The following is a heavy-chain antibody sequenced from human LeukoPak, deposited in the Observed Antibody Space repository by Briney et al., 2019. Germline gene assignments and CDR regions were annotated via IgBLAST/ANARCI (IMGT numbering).Heavy chain of an antibody. Sequence: PSETLSLTCSVSGYSISSGYYWSWIRQPPGKGLEWIGYIYYSGSTNYNPSLKSRVTISVDTSKNQFSLKLSSVTAADTAVYYCARGLYSSGAGGIGYWGQGTLVTVSS. CDR3: ARGLYSSGAGGIGY. CDR2: IYYSGST. D-gene: IGHD6-19*01. J-gene: IGHJ4*02. CDR1: GYSISSGYY. V-gene: IGHV4-61*01.